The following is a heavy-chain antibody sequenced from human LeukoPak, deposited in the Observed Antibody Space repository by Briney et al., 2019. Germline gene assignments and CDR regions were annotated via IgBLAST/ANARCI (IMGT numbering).Heavy chain of an antibody. CDR3: ARDSEAYYDSGGYQSN. V-gene: IGHV3-7*01. Sequence: PGGSLRLTCADSGFTFSTYWMSWVRQAPGKGLEWVANIKHDGSEKYYVDSVKGRFTISRDNAKNSLYLQMNSLRAEDTAVYYCARDSEAYYDSGGYQSNWGQGTLVTVSS. CDR1: GFTFSTYW. D-gene: IGHD3-22*01. J-gene: IGHJ4*02. CDR2: IKHDGSEK.